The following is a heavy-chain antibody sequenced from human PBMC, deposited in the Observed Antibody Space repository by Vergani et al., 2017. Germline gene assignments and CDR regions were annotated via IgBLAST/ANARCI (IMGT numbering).Heavy chain of an antibody. CDR3: ARALPYCSSTSCYSVSYFQH. V-gene: IGHV5-51*01. Sequence: EVQLVQSGAEVKKPGESLKISCKGSGYSFTSYWIGWVRQMPGKGLEWMGIIYPGDSDTRYSPSFQGQVTISADKSISTAYLQWSSLKASDTAMYYCARALPYCSSTSCYSVSYFQHWGQGTLVTVSS. CDR1: GYSFTSYW. CDR2: IYPGDSDT. D-gene: IGHD2-2*01. J-gene: IGHJ1*01.